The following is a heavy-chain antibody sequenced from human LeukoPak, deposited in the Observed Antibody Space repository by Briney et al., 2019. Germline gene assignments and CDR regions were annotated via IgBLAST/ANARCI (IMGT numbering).Heavy chain of an antibody. J-gene: IGHJ4*02. Sequence: ASVKVSCKASGGTLSSYAISWVRQAPGQGLEWMGRIIPILGIANYAQKFQGRVTITADKSTSTAYMELSSLRSEDTAVYYCARDRSGGGYYYTFWGQGSLVTVSS. V-gene: IGHV1-69*04. CDR1: GGTLSSYA. CDR3: ARDRSGGGYYYTF. CDR2: IIPILGIA. D-gene: IGHD3-10*01.